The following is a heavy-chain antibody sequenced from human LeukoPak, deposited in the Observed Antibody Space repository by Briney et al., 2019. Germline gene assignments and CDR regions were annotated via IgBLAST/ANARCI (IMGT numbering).Heavy chain of an antibody. CDR2: ISADTGNT. J-gene: IGHJ4*02. CDR1: GHSFNNYG. V-gene: IGHV1-18*01. Sequence: ASVKVSCKASGHSFNNYGISWVRQAPGQGPEWMGWISADTGNTNYARELQGRVTMTTDTSTSIAYMELRSPRSDDTAVYYCARDDRAAAGTPDYWGQGTLVTVSS. CDR3: ARDDRAAAGTPDY. D-gene: IGHD6-13*01.